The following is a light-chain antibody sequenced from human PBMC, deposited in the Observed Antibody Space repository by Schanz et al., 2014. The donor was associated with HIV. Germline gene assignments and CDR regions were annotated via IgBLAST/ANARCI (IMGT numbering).Light chain of an antibody. CDR2: GDF. V-gene: IGLV1-40*01. CDR1: SSNIGAGRD. Sequence: QSVLTQPPSVSGAPGQRITISCSGSSSNIGAGRDVPWFQQPPGAAPKLLIYGDFARPSGVPDRFSGSKSGTSASLAITGLQAEDEADYYCSSYASSTSVLFGGGTKVTVL. CDR3: SSYASSTSVL. J-gene: IGLJ2*01.